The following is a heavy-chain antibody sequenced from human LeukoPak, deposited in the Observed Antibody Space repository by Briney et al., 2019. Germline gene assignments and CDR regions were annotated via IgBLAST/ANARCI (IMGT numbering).Heavy chain of an antibody. CDR3: ARGFQSYYCDSSGYMALGY. CDR2: MNPNSGNT. CDR1: GYTFTSYD. D-gene: IGHD3-22*01. Sequence: ASVKVSCKASGYTFTSYDINWVRQATGQGLEWMGWMNPNSGNTGYAQKFQGRVTMTRNTSISTAYMELSSLRSEDTAVYYCARGFQSYYCDSSGYMALGYWGQGTLVTVSS. J-gene: IGHJ4*02. V-gene: IGHV1-8*01.